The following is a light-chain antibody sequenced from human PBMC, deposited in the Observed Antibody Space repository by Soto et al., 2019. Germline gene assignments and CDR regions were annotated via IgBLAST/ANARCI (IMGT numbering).Light chain of an antibody. CDR1: QSIGSS. Sequence: DIQMTQSPSTLSASVGDRVTITCRASQSIGSSLAWYQQKPGKGPKLLIYDASTLESGVPSRFSGSGFGTEFALTISSLQPDDFATFYCQQYDSYGTFGQGTKLEI. CDR3: QQYDSYGT. CDR2: DAS. V-gene: IGKV1-5*01. J-gene: IGKJ2*01.